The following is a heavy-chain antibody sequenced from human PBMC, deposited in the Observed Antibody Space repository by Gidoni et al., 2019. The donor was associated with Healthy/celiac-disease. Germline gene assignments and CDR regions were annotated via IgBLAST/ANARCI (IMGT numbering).Heavy chain of an antibody. V-gene: IGHV1-69*01. CDR3: ARGGRDIVVVPAAIQGFDY. D-gene: IGHD2-2*02. Sequence: VQLVQPGAEVKKPGPSVKVSCKASGGTFSSYATSWVRQAPGQGLDWMGGIIPIFGTADYAQKFQGRVTITADESTSTAYMELSSLRSEDTAVYYCARGGRDIVVVPAAIQGFDYWGQGTLVTVSS. CDR1: GGTFSSYA. CDR2: IIPIFGTA. J-gene: IGHJ4*02.